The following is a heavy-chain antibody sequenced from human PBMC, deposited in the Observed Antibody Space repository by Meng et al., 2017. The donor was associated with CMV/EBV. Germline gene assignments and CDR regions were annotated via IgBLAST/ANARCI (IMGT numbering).Heavy chain of an antibody. V-gene: IGHV3-23*01. CDR3: AKDPIAHAGSYFDS. D-gene: IGHD2-15*01. Sequence: GGSLRLSCVVSGFTLKTQMMTWVRQAPGKGLEWVAGLGGAGGITLYADSVEGRFTISRDKSKNTLYLEMNSLRADDTALYFCAKDPIAHAGSYFDSWGQGTLVTVSS. CDR2: LGGAGGIT. CDR1: GFTLKTQM. J-gene: IGHJ4*02.